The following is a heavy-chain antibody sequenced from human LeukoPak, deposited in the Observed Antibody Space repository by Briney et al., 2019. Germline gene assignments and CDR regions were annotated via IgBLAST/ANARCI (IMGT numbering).Heavy chain of an antibody. V-gene: IGHV4-31*03. D-gene: IGHD4-17*01. CDR2: IYSSGSN. CDR3: ARLDGDYGLGPFDY. J-gene: IGHJ4*02. Sequence: SETLSLTCTVSGGSISSGGYYWNWIRQHPGKGLEWIGYIYSSGSNYYNPSLKSRVTISVDTSKNQFSLKLSSVTAADTAVYYCARLDGDYGLGPFDYWGQGTLVTVSS. CDR1: GGSISSGGYY.